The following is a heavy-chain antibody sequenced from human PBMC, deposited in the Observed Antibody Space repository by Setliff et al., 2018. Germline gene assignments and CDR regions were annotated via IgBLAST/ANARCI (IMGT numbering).Heavy chain of an antibody. Sequence: TLSLTCTVSGGSLSSYFWSWVRQPAGKGLEWIGRIYTSGSTNYNPSLKSRVTMSIDTSKNQFSLKLTSVTAADTAVYYCARDHLVGYDSRGYFPWGQGTLVTVSS. V-gene: IGHV4-4*07. J-gene: IGHJ5*02. CDR1: GGSLSSYF. CDR2: IYTSGST. CDR3: ARDHLVGYDSRGYFP. D-gene: IGHD3-22*01.